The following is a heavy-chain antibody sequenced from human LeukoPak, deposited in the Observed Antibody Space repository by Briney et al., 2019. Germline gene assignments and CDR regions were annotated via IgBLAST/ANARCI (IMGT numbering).Heavy chain of an antibody. Sequence: PSQTLSLTCTDSGASISSGGYYWSWIRQHPGKGLEWIGYIYYSGNTYYNPSLKSRVTISVDTSKNQFSLKLSSVTAADTAVYYCARDSGDWFDPWGQGTLVTVSS. CDR1: GASISSGGYY. CDR2: IYYSGNT. J-gene: IGHJ5*02. V-gene: IGHV4-31*03. CDR3: ARDSGDWFDP.